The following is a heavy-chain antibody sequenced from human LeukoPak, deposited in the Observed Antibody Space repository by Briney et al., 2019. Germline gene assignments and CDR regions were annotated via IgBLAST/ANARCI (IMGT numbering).Heavy chain of an antibody. D-gene: IGHD4-17*01. CDR1: GFTFSNYG. J-gene: IGHJ4*02. V-gene: IGHV3-30*18. Sequence: PGGSLRLSCAASGFTFSNYGMHWVRQAPGKGLEWVAVISYDGSNKYYADSVKGRFTISRDNSKNTLYLQMNSLRAEDTAVYYCAKERPVGYYGDYGALGYWGQGTLVTVSS. CDR3: AKERPVGYYGDYGALGY. CDR2: ISYDGSNK.